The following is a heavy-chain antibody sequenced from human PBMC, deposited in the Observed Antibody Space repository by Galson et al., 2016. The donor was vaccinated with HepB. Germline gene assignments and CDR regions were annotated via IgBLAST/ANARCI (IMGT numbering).Heavy chain of an antibody. CDR2: ISFDGANK. CDR1: GFSINTYT. D-gene: IGHD3-22*01. V-gene: IGHV3-30-3*01. J-gene: IGHJ4*02. Sequence: SLRLSCAVSGFSINTYTLHWVRQAPGMGLEWVAVISFDGANKYYADSVKGRFTISRDNSNNTLYLQMNSLRAEDTAVYYCTRDGDYDTFDYWGQGTLVTVSS. CDR3: TRDGDYDTFDY.